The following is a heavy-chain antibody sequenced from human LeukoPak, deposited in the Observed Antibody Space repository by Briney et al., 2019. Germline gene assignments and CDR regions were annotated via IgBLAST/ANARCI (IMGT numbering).Heavy chain of an antibody. J-gene: IGHJ4*02. CDR2: IYYTGST. Sequence: SETLSLTCSVSGVSISDHHWSWLRQSPGKGLEWIGYIYYTGSTNYNPSLKSRVSMSVARKQFSLNLRSVTAADSAVYYCTRLSRYCSSSSCRTSQYYFDYWGQGAPVTVSS. D-gene: IGHD2-2*01. CDR1: GVSISDHH. V-gene: IGHV4-59*11. CDR3: TRLSRYCSSSSCRTSQYYFDY.